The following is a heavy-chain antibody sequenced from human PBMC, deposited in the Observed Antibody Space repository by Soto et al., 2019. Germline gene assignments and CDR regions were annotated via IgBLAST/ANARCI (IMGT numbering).Heavy chain of an antibody. CDR3: ARQPLYCSGGSCYPFYYYYYMDV. V-gene: IGHV4-39*01. D-gene: IGHD2-15*01. J-gene: IGHJ6*03. CDR2: IYYSGST. Sequence: QLQLQESGSGLVKPSETLSLTCTVSGGSISSSSYYWGWIRQPPGKGLEWIGSIYYSGSTYYNPSLKSRVTISVDTSKNQFSLKLSSVTAADTAVYYCARQPLYCSGGSCYPFYYYYYMDVWGKGTTVTVSS. CDR1: GGSISSSSYY.